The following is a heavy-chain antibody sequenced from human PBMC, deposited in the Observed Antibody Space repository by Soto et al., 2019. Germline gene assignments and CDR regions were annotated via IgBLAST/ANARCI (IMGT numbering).Heavy chain of an antibody. Sequence: SGPTLLNPTQTLTLTCTFSGFSLSTRGEGVAWIRQPPGKALEWLPLIYWDDDKRYSPSLKSRLTIAKDTSKNQVVLTMTNMDTVDKATFYCSHTYYFGWRSYYNHCFGPRGKRTLVTVSS. J-gene: IGHJ5*02. V-gene: IGHV2-5*02. CDR2: IYWDDDK. CDR1: GFSLSTRGEG. CDR3: SHTYYFGWRSYYNHCFGP. D-gene: IGHD3-10*01.